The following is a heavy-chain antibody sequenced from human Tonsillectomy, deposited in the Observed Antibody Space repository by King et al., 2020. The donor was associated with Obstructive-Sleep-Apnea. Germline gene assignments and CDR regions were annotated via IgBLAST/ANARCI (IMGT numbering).Heavy chain of an antibody. CDR3: ARDPLSRYWYFDL. Sequence: VQLMESGGGLVKPGGSLRLSCAASGFTFSSYSMNWVRQAPGKGLEWVSSISSSSSYIYYADSVKGRFTISRDNAKNSLYLQMNSLRAEDTAVYYCARDPLSRYWYFDLWGRGTLVTVSS. CDR2: ISSSSSYI. D-gene: IGHD3-3*02. CDR1: GFTFSSYS. V-gene: IGHV3-21*01. J-gene: IGHJ2*01.